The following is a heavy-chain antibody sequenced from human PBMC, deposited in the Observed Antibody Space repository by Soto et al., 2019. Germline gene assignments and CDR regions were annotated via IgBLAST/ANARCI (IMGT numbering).Heavy chain of an antibody. CDR3: ARLYCSSVSCYNDY. CDR2: IYQSGKT. D-gene: IGHD2-2*01. V-gene: IGHV4-38-2*01. CDR1: GFPVSYGYY. Sequence: SETLSLTCGVSGFPVSYGYYWGWIRQPPGKGLEWLGSIYQSGKTYYNPSLKSRLTLSMDTSKNEFSVRLRSVTAADTAVYFCARLYCSSVSCYNDYWRPGVQLTVST. J-gene: IGHJ4*02.